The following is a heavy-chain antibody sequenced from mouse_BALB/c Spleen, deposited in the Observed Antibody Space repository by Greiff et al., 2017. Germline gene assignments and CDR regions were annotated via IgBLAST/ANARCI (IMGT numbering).Heavy chain of an antibody. CDR2: SRNKANDYTT. D-gene: IGHD2-4*01. V-gene: IGHV7-1*02. Sequence: EVKLMESGGGLVQPGGSLRLSCATSGFTFSDFYMEWVRQPPGKRLEWIAASRNKANDYTTEYSASVKGRFIVSRDTSQSILYLQMNALRAEDTAIYYCARASYDYDGGAWFAYWGQGTLVTVSA. J-gene: IGHJ3*01. CDR3: ARASYDYDGGAWFAY. CDR1: GFTFSDFY.